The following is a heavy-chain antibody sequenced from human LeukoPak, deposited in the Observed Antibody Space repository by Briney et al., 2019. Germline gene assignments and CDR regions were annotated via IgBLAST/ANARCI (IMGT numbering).Heavy chain of an antibody. D-gene: IGHD3-10*01. V-gene: IGHV1-8*03. CDR2: MNPNSGNT. CDR1: GGTFSSYA. Sequence: ASVKVSCKASGGTFSSYAISWVRQAPGQGLEWMGWMNPNSGNTGCAQKFQGRVTITRNTSISAAYMELSSLRSEDTAVYYCARSWGGTMVRGVIIGYYYYCYMDVWGKGTTVTVSS. J-gene: IGHJ6*03. CDR3: ARSWGGTMVRGVIIGYYYYCYMDV.